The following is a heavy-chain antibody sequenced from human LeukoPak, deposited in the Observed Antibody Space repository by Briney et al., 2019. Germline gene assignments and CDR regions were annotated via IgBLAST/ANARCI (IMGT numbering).Heavy chain of an antibody. Sequence: GGSLRLSCAASGFTFSSYSMNWVRQAPGKGLEWVSPISSSSSYIYYADSVKGRFTISRDNAKNSLYLQMNSLRAEDTAVYYCARDPDYGGNSVYFDYWGQGTLVTVSS. D-gene: IGHD4-17*01. J-gene: IGHJ4*02. CDR1: GFTFSSYS. CDR3: ARDPDYGGNSVYFDY. CDR2: ISSSSSYI. V-gene: IGHV3-21*01.